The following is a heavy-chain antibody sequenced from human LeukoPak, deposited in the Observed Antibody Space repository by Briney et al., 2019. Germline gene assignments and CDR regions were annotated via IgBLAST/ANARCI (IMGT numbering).Heavy chain of an antibody. CDR1: GGSISSGDYY. V-gene: IGHV4-30-4*01. D-gene: IGHD3-22*01. J-gene: IGHJ4*02. Sequence: SETLSLTCTVSGGSISSGDYYWSWIRQPPGKGLEWIGHIYYSGSTYYNPSLKSRFNISLDTFKNQFSLKLSSVTAADTAVYYCARAAYYYDSSGTFDYWGQGTLVTVSS. CDR2: IYYSGST. CDR3: ARAAYYYDSSGTFDY.